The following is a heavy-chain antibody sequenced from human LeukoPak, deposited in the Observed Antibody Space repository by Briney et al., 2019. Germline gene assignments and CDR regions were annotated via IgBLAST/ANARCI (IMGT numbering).Heavy chain of an antibody. CDR2: INHSGST. Sequence: SETLSLTCAVYGGSFSGYYWSWIRQPPGKGLEWIGEINHSGSTNYNPSLKSRVTISVDTSKNQFSLKLNSVTAADTAVYYCARRGSGSYPADYWGQGTLVTVSS. V-gene: IGHV4-34*01. CDR1: GGSFSGYY. D-gene: IGHD3-10*01. CDR3: ARRGSGSYPADY. J-gene: IGHJ4*02.